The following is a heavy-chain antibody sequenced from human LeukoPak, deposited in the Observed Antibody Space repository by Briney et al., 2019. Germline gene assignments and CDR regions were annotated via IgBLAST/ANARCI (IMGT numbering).Heavy chain of an antibody. D-gene: IGHD2-2*01. CDR1: GGSFSGYY. CDR2: INHSGST. Sequence: SETLSLTCAVYGGSFSGYYWSWIRQPPGKGLEWIGEINHSGSTNYNPSLKSRVTISVDTSKNQLSLKLSSVTAADTAVYYCARGSRSSTSSYLNYWGQGTLVTVSS. J-gene: IGHJ4*02. V-gene: IGHV4-34*01. CDR3: ARGSRSSTSSYLNY.